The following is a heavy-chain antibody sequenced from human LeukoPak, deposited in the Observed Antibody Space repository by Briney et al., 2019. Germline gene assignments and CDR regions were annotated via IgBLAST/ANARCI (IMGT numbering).Heavy chain of an antibody. J-gene: IGHJ6*02. CDR2: IWYDGSNK. D-gene: IGHD6-13*01. Sequence: GRSLRLSCAASGFTFSSYGMHWVRQAPGKGLEWVAVIWYDGSNKYYADSVKGRFTISRDNSKNTLYLQMNSLRAEDTAVYYCARDASIAAAGTLGDYYYGMDVWGQETTVTVSS. CDR3: ARDASIAAAGTLGDYYYGMDV. V-gene: IGHV3-33*01. CDR1: GFTFSSYG.